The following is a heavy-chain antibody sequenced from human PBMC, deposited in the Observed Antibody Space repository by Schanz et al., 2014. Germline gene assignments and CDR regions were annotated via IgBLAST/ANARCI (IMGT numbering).Heavy chain of an antibody. V-gene: IGHV1-69*08. Sequence: QVQLVQSGAEVKKPGSSVKLSCKASGGTFSSSTLTWVRQAPGQGLEWMGRIIPILDKTNHAQKYQGRVTMTADKTTSTVYMEVSGLRSEDTAVYYCVKVGRTRYYAMDDWGKGTTVTVSS. CDR3: VKVGRTRYYAMDD. CDR1: GGTFSSST. D-gene: IGHD3-9*01. J-gene: IGHJ6*04. CDR2: IIPILDKT.